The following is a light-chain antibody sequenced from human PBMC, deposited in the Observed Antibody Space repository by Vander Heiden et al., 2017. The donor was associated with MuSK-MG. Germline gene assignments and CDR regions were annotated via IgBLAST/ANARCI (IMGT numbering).Light chain of an antibody. Sequence: TVLTQSPATLSLSPGERATLPCRASQSVSSYLAWYQQKPGQAPRLLIYDASNRATGIPARFSGSGSGTDFTLTISSLEPEDFAVYYCQQRSNWPPFTFGGGTKVEIK. CDR3: QQRSNWPPFT. J-gene: IGKJ4*01. CDR2: DAS. V-gene: IGKV3-11*01. CDR1: QSVSSY.